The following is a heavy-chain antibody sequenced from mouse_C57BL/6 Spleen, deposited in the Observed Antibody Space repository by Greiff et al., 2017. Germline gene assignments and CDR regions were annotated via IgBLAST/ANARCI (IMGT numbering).Heavy chain of an antibody. CDR3: ARGVLRGFAY. Sequence: VQLQQPGAELVRPGSSVKLSCKASGYTFTSYWMDWVKQRPGQGLEWIGNIYPSDSETHYNQKFKDKATLTVDKSSSTAYMRLSSLTSEDSAVYYCARGVLRGFAYWGQGTLVTVSA. CDR2: IYPSDSET. CDR1: GYTFTSYW. D-gene: IGHD2-14*01. V-gene: IGHV1-61*01. J-gene: IGHJ3*01.